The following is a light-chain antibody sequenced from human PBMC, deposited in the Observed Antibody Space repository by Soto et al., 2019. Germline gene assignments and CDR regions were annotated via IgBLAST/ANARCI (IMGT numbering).Light chain of an antibody. CDR1: QSVSNY. CDR3: QQRSNWPPFT. CDR2: AAS. J-gene: IGKJ5*01. V-gene: IGKV3-11*01. Sequence: DIVLTQSPASLSLSLGERVTISCRSSQSVSNYLAWYQQKPGQAPRLLIYAASNWATDIPSRFSGSGSGTDFTLTISGLEPEDFAVYYCQQRSNWPPFTFGQGTRLEI.